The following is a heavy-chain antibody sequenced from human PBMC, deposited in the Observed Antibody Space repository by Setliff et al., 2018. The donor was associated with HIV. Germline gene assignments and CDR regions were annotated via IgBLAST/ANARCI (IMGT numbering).Heavy chain of an antibody. J-gene: IGHJ4*02. CDR1: GYSISIGYY. V-gene: IGHV4-38-2*02. CDR3: ARDRRDDYYLTAYFDS. CDR2: IYHSGST. D-gene: IGHD1-26*01. Sequence: KTSETLSLTCAVSGYSISIGYYWGWIRQPPGKGLEWIGNIYHSGSTYYNPSLKSRVTISVDTSKNRFSLKLTSVTATDTAVYYCARDRRDDYYLTAYFDSLGQGTVVTVSS.